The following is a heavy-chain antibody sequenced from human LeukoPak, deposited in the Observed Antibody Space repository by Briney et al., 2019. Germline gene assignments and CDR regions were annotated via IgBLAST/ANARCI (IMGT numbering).Heavy chain of an antibody. Sequence: GGSLRLSCAASGFTFSGYAMNWVRQAPGKGPDWVSTISGSGDSTYYADSVKGRFTISRDNSKNTLFLQMNSLRAEDTALYYCAKKRGYTYGDFDYWGQGTLVTVSS. D-gene: IGHD5-18*01. CDR1: GFTFSGYA. J-gene: IGHJ4*02. CDR2: ISGSGDST. CDR3: AKKRGYTYGDFDY. V-gene: IGHV3-23*01.